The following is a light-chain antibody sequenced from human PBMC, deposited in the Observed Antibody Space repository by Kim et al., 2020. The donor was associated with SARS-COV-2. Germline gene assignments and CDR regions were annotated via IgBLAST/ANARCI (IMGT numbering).Light chain of an antibody. CDR2: DAS. Sequence: ERAPLSCRARHSVSSYLSQYQQNPRPPPSLLNYDASNTTTGIPASFSGSGAGKDFTPIISSLEAEDFAVYYCQQRSSWPITFGQGTRLEIK. V-gene: IGKV3-11*01. CDR3: QQRSSWPIT. J-gene: IGKJ5*01. CDR1: HSVSSY.